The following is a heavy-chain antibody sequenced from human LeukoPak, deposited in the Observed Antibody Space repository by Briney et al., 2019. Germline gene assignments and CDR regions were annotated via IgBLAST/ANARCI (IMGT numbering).Heavy chain of an antibody. CDR1: GFTFSSYS. CDR3: AKDFWSGPDY. Sequence: GGSLRLSCAASGFTFSSYSMNWVRQAPGKGLEWVAFIRYDGSNKYYADSVKGRFTISRDNSKNTLYLQMNSLRAEDTAVYYCAKDFWSGPDYWGQGTLVTVSS. CDR2: IRYDGSNK. J-gene: IGHJ4*02. D-gene: IGHD3-3*01. V-gene: IGHV3-30*02.